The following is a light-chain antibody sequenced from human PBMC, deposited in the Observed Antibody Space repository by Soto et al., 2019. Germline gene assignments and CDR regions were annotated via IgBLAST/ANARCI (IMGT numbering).Light chain of an antibody. Sequence: EIVLTQSPGTLSLSPGERATLSCRASQSVSSYYLAWYQQRPGQAPRLLIYGASSRATGIPDRFSGSGSGTEFTLTISRLEPEDVAVYYCQQYGSSPALFTFGPGTKVDIK. CDR3: QQYGSSPALFT. V-gene: IGKV3-20*01. CDR2: GAS. CDR1: QSVSSYY. J-gene: IGKJ3*01.